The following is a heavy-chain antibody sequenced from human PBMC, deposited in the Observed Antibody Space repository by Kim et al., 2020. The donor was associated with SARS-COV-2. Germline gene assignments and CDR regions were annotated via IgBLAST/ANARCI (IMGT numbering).Heavy chain of an antibody. CDR3: VRGLIHDSGSW. J-gene: IGHJ4*02. CDR1: GYSFITDD. CDR2: MNPNSGNT. D-gene: IGHD3-10*01. Sequence: ASVKVSCKASGYSFITDDINWVRQATGQGPEWMGWMNPNSGNTGYAQKFQGRVMMTRHTSINTAYMELSSLRSDDTAVYYCVRGLIHDSGSWWGQGTRVTVSS. V-gene: IGHV1-8*01.